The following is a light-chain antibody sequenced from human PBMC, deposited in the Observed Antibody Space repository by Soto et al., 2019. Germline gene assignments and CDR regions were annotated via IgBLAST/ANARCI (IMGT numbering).Light chain of an antibody. CDR2: DNN. CDR1: SSNIGKNY. V-gene: IGLV1-51*01. J-gene: IGLJ1*01. CDR3: ATWDGSLNPGGV. Sequence: QSVLTQPPSVSAAPGQTVTISCSGSSSNIGKNYVSWYQQLPGKAPKLLIFDNNKRPSGIPDRFSGSKSGTSATLGITGLQTGDEADYYCATWDGSLNPGGVFGTGTQLTVL.